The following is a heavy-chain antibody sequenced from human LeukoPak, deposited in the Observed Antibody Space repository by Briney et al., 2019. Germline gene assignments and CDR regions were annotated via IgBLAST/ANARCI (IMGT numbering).Heavy chain of an antibody. D-gene: IGHD4-23*01. J-gene: IGHJ4*02. Sequence: ASVKVSCKASGYTFNGYYMHWVRQAPGQGLEWMGWISAYNGNTNYAQKLQGRVTMTTDTSTSTAYMELRSLRSDDTAVYYCARVQRWELYYFDYWGQGTLVTVSS. CDR2: ISAYNGNT. V-gene: IGHV1-18*04. CDR1: GYTFNGYY. CDR3: ARVQRWELYYFDY.